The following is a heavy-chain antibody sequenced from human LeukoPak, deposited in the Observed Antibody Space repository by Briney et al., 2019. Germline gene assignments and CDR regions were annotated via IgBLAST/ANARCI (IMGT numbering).Heavy chain of an antibody. CDR1: GFTFSNYG. D-gene: IGHD3-16*02. CDR2: IWYHGSNK. Sequence: GGSLRLSCAASGFTFSNYGMHWVRQAPGKGPEWVALIWYHGSNKYYADSVKGRFTISRDNSKNTLYLQMNSLRAEDTAVYYCATPSSPSFYYYYMDVWGKGTTVTVSS. CDR3: ATPSSPSFYYYYMDV. V-gene: IGHV3-33*01. J-gene: IGHJ6*03.